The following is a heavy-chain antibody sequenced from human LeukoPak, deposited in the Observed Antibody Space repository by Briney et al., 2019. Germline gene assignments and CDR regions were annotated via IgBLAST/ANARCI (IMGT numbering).Heavy chain of an antibody. V-gene: IGHV3-23*01. CDR3: AKDRAAAGRTYYFDY. Sequence: GGSLRLSCAASGFTFSSYAMSWVRQAPGKGLEWVSAISGSGGSTYYADSVKGRFTISRDNSKNKLYLQMNSLRAEDTAVYYCAKDRAAAGRTYYFDYWGQGTLVTVSS. J-gene: IGHJ4*02. CDR1: GFTFSSYA. D-gene: IGHD6-13*01. CDR2: ISGSGGST.